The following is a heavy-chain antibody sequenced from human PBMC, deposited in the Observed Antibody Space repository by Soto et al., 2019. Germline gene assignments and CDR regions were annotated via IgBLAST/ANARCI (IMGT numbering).Heavy chain of an antibody. Sequence: QVQLVQSGAEVKKPGASVKVSCKASGYTVTSYGISWVRQAPGQGLEWMGWISAYNGNTNYAQKLQGTVNMTTDTSTSTAYMELRSLRSDDTAVYYCARDGTAYSGYAWGYYGMDVWGQGTTVTVSS. J-gene: IGHJ6*02. CDR2: ISAYNGNT. D-gene: IGHD5-12*01. V-gene: IGHV1-18*01. CDR1: GYTVTSYG. CDR3: ARDGTAYSGYAWGYYGMDV.